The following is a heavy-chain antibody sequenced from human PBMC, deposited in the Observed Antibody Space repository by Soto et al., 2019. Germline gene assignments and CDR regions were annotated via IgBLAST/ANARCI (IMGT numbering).Heavy chain of an antibody. CDR3: ARDVAAAGTGYFDY. V-gene: IGHV1-69*13. CDR2: IIPIFGTA. CDR1: GGTFSSYA. Sequence: SVKVSCKASGGTFSSYAISWVRQAPGQGLEWMGGIIPIFGTANYAQKFQGRVTITADESTSTAYMELSSLRSEDTAVYYCARDVAAAGTGYFDYWGQGTLVTVSS. D-gene: IGHD6-13*01. J-gene: IGHJ4*02.